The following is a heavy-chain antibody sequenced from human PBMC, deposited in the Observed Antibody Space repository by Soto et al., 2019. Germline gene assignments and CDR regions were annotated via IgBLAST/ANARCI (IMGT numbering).Heavy chain of an antibody. Sequence: GSLRLSCEASGFTFFSSYMNWVRQAPGKGLEWVSYISRGGDTVYYADSVKGRFTISRDNAKNSLYLQMNSLRAEDTAVYYCARDNNGGSFAYWGQGTLVTVSS. CDR1: GFTFFSSY. CDR3: ARDNNGGSFAY. CDR2: ISRGGDTV. D-gene: IGHD2-8*01. V-gene: IGHV3-48*01. J-gene: IGHJ4*01.